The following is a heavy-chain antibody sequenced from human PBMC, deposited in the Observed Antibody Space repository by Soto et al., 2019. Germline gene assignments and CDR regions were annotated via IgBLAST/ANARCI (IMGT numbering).Heavy chain of an antibody. V-gene: IGHV3-23*01. D-gene: IGHD2-21*02. CDR1: GFTFDNYA. J-gene: IGHJ4*02. CDR3: AKDIYAVTAYFDN. CDR2: ISGSGGTT. Sequence: GGSLRLSCVVSGFTFDNYAMTWVRQAPGKGLEWVSGISGSGGTTHYADSVKGRFTISRDNSKNKLYLQLNSLRAEDTAVYYCAKDIYAVTAYFDNWGQGTLVTVSS.